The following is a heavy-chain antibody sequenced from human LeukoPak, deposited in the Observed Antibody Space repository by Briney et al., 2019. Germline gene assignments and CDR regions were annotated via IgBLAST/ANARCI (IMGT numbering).Heavy chain of an antibody. V-gene: IGHV4-34*01. D-gene: IGHD1-26*01. CDR1: GFTFSSYS. J-gene: IGHJ6*03. CDR2: INHSGST. CDR3: ARLGSGSYHYYYYMDV. Sequence: GSLRLSCAASGFTFSSYSMNWVRQPPGKGLEWIGEINHSGSTNYNPSLKSRVTISVDTSKNQFSLKLSSVTAADTAVYYCARLGSGSYHYYYYMDVWGKGTTVTISS.